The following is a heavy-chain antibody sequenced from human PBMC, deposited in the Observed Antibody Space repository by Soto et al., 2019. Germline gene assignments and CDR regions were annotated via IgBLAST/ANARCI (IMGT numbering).Heavy chain of an antibody. J-gene: IGHJ4*02. D-gene: IGHD3-10*01. CDR1: GGTFSSYT. V-gene: IGHV1-69*08. Sequence: QVQLVQSGAEVKKPGSSVKVSCKASGGTFSSYTISWVRQAPGQGLEWMGRIIPILGIANYAQKFQGRVTITADKSTSTAYRELSSLRSEDTAVYYCARDDGITMVRGVIFYWGQGTLVTVSS. CDR2: IIPILGIA. CDR3: ARDDGITMVRGVIFY.